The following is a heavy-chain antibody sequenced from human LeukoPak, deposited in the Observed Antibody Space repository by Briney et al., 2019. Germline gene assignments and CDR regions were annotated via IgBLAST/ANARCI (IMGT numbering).Heavy chain of an antibody. CDR2: IYYSGTT. CDR1: GVSISSYY. D-gene: IGHD4-17*01. V-gene: IGHV4-59*01. CDR3: ARTVTRSYYYYGMDV. Sequence: PSVTLSLTCTVSGVSISSYYWSWIRQPPGKGLEWIGYIYYSGTTNYNPSLKSRVTISVDTSKNQFSLKLSSVTAADTAVYYCARTVTRSYYYYGMDVWGQGTTVTVSS. J-gene: IGHJ6*02.